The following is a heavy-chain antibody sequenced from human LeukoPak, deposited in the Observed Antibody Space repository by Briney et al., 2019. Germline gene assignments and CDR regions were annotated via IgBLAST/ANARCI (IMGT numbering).Heavy chain of an antibody. J-gene: IGHJ5*02. CDR1: GFTVSNNY. Sequence: PGGSLRLSCAASGFTVSNNYMNWVRRAPGKGLEWVSLIYSGGDTRYADSVKGRFTISRDSSKNTLYLQMNSLRAEDTAVYYCARDPPAVRTNTYAWGQGTLVTVSS. CDR2: IYSGGDT. V-gene: IGHV3-66*01. D-gene: IGHD4/OR15-4a*01. CDR3: ARDPPAVRTNTYA.